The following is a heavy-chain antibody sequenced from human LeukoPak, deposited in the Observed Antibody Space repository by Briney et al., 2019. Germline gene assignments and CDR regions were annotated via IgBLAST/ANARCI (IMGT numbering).Heavy chain of an antibody. CDR1: GSTLSHSS. Sequence: ASVKVSCTVYGSTLSHSSMHWVRQAPGKGLEWMAGFDPEDGEKIYSQKFRGRVTMTDDTSTDTAYMELSSLRSEDTAVYYCTTAPSGDYWGQGTLVTVSS. D-gene: IGHD3-10*01. CDR2: FDPEDGEK. J-gene: IGHJ4*02. CDR3: TTAPSGDY. V-gene: IGHV1-24*01.